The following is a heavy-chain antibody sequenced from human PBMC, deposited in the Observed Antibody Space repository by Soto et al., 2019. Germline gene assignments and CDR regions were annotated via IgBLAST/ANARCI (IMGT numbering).Heavy chain of an antibody. V-gene: IGHV1-69*13. D-gene: IGHD6-25*01. CDR2: IIPIFGTA. CDR1: GGTFSSYA. CDR3: ARDRSGAPGHDAFDI. Sequence: GASVTVSCKASGGTFSSYAISWVRQAPGQGLEWMGGIIPIFGTANYAQKFQGRVTITADESTSTAYMELSSLRSEDTAVYYCARDRSGAPGHDAFDIWGQGTMVTVSS. J-gene: IGHJ3*02.